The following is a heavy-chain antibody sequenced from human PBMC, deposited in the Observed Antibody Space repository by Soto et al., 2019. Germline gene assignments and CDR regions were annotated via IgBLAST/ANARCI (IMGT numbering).Heavy chain of an antibody. CDR1: GFTFSTYW. J-gene: IGHJ6*02. CDR2: ITEDGSEA. D-gene: IGHD3-16*01. V-gene: IGHV3-7*05. Sequence: EVQLVESGGGLVQPGGSLRLSCAASGFTFSTYWMNWVRQAPGKGLEWVANITEDGSEAYYVDSVKGRFTISRDNAKNSLCLDMNSLRGEDTAVYYCARDWGAPGRGSALGYYYHFGMDVWGQGTTVTVPS. CDR3: ARDWGAPGRGSALGYYYHFGMDV.